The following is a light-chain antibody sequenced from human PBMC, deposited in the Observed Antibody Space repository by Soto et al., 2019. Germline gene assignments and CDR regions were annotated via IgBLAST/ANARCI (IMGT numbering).Light chain of an antibody. V-gene: IGLV2-18*02. J-gene: IGLJ1*01. CDR2: DVS. Sequence: SVLTQPPSVSGSPGQSVAISCTRTSSDVGSNNRVSWYQQPPGSAPKLIIYDVSNRPSGIPDRFSGSKSANTASLTISGLQTEDEADYYCSSYTTSNTYVFGTGTKVTVL. CDR3: SSYTTSNTYV. CDR1: SSDVGSNNR.